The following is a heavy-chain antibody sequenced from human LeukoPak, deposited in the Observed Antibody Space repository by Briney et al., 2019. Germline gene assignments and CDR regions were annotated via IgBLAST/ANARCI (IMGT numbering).Heavy chain of an antibody. V-gene: IGHV4-59*08. D-gene: IGHD1-26*01. CDR1: GGSISSYY. Sequence: PSETLSLTCTVSGGSISSYYWSWIRQPPGKGLEWIGYIYYSGSTYYNPSLKSRVTISVDTSKYQFSLKLSSVTAADTAVYYCARLSSGSYSLEYYFDYWGQGTLVTVSS. CDR3: ARLSSGSYSLEYYFDY. CDR2: IYYSGST. J-gene: IGHJ4*02.